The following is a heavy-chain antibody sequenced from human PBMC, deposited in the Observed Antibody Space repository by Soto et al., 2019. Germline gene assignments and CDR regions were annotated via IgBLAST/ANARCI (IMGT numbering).Heavy chain of an antibody. J-gene: IGHJ4*02. D-gene: IGHD3-22*01. CDR3: ATGHYYDSIGAYSYAEY. Sequence: QVQLVESGGGVVQPGTSLRLTCAASGFSFSDYVMHWVRLAPGKGLVWVAVISYHGYNQFHAVSVKGRFTISSDDYKPMVDLQMNTLRTEDTAVYYCATGHYYDSIGAYSYAEYWGKGNLVIVSS. CDR1: GFSFSDYV. V-gene: IGHV3-30*03. CDR2: ISYHGYNQ.